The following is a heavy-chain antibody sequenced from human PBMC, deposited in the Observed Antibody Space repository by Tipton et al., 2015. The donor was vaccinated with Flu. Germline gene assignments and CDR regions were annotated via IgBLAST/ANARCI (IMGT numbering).Heavy chain of an antibody. V-gene: IGHV3-9*01. CDR1: GFTFDAYA. Sequence: SLRLSCAASGFTFDAYAMDWVRQAPGKGLEWVSGLGWNSGDIRYADSVKGRFTISRDNAKNSLYLQMNSLIPEDTALYYYARDDAFDIWGQGTMVTVAS. CDR3: ARDDAFDI. CDR2: LGWNSGDI. J-gene: IGHJ3*02.